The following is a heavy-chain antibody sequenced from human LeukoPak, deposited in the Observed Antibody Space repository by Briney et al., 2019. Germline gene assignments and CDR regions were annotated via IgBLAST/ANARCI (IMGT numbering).Heavy chain of an antibody. V-gene: IGHV3-23*01. CDR2: ISGSGGTT. Sequence: GGSLRLSCAASGFTFSTYAFNWVRQAPGKGLEWVSGISGSGGTTWYADSVKGRFTISRDNSKKTLYLQMNTLRAEDTATYDCAKYRTGPPYGLDVWGQGTTVTVSS. CDR1: GFTFSTYA. D-gene: IGHD1-26*01. CDR3: AKYRTGPPYGLDV. J-gene: IGHJ6*02.